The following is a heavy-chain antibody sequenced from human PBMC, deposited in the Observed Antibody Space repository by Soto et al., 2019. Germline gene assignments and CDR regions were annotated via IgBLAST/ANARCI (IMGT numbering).Heavy chain of an antibody. CDR2: ISGSGRST. J-gene: IGHJ4*02. Sequence: GGSLRLSFAASGFTFNNAMSWVRQAPGKGLEWVSAISGSGRSTYYAHSVKGRFTISRDSSKNTLSLQMNSLGAEDTAVYYGANAPYVFWSGVGFDSWGQGTLVNVSS. V-gene: IGHV3-23*01. D-gene: IGHD3-3*01. CDR3: ANAPYVFWSGVGFDS. CDR1: GFTFNNA.